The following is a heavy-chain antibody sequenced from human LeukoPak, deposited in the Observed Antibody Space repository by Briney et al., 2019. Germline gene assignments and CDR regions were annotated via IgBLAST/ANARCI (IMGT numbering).Heavy chain of an antibody. V-gene: IGHV3-21*01. Sequence: GGSLRLSCAASGFTFSSYSMNWVRQAPGKGLEWVSSISSSSSYIYYADSVKGRFTISRDSAKNSLYLQMNSLRAEDTAVYYCARSLTIFGVGSLRDYWGQGTLVTVSS. CDR2: ISSSSSYI. D-gene: IGHD3-3*01. CDR3: ARSLTIFGVGSLRDY. J-gene: IGHJ4*02. CDR1: GFTFSSYS.